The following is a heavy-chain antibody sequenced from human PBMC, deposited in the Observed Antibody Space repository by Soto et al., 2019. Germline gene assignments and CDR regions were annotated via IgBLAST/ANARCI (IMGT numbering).Heavy chain of an antibody. CDR1: GYTFTKYA. V-gene: IGHV1-3*01. J-gene: IGHJ4*02. CDR2: IDAGNGKT. D-gene: IGHD1-26*01. Sequence: ASVKVSCKASGYTFTKYAMQWVRQAPGQRLEWMGWIDAGNGKTKYSQKFQGRVTITRDTSTSTAYMELNSLRAEDTAVYYCAKAPAPGRIFDYWGQGTLVTVSS. CDR3: AKAPAPGRIFDY.